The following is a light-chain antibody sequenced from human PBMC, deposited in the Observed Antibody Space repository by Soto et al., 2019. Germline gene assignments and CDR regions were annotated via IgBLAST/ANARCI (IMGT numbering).Light chain of an antibody. CDR2: EGS. CDR1: SSDVGSYNL. Sequence: QSALTQPASVSGSPGQSITISCTGTSSDVGSYNLVSWYQQHPGKAPKLMIYEGSKRPSGVSNRFSGSKSGNTASLTISGLQAEDEADYYCWSYAGSGTFGVFGGGTQLTVL. V-gene: IGLV2-23*03. J-gene: IGLJ3*02. CDR3: WSYAGSGTFGV.